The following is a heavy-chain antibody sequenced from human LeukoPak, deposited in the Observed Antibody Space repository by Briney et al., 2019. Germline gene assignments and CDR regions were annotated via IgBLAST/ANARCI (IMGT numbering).Heavy chain of an antibody. CDR2: IYYSGST. J-gene: IGHJ4*02. CDR1: GGSISSYY. CDR3: ATLGSLTDSSGWYYFDY. D-gene: IGHD6-19*01. V-gene: IGHV4-59*08. Sequence: KPSETLSLTCTVSGGSISSYYWSWIRQPPGKGLEWIGYIYYSGSTNYNPSLKSRVTISVDTSKNQFSLKLSSVTAADTAVYYCATLGSLTDSSGWYYFDYWGQGTLVTVSS.